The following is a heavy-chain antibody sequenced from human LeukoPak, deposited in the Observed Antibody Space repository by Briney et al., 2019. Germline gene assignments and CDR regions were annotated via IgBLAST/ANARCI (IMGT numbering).Heavy chain of an antibody. D-gene: IGHD2-2*01. CDR3: AADQGIVVVPAATEAFDI. CDR1: GFTFTSSA. V-gene: IGHV1-58*01. CDR2: IVVGSGNT. Sequence: ASGKVSCKASGFTFTSSAVQWVRQARGQRLEWIGWIVVGSGNTNYAQKFQERVTITRDMSTSTAYMELSSLRSEDTAVYYCAADQGIVVVPAATEAFDIWGQGTMVTVSS. J-gene: IGHJ3*02.